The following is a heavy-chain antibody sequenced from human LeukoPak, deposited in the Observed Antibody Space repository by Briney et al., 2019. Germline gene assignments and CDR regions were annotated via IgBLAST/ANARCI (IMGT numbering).Heavy chain of an antibody. V-gene: IGHV4-59*08. D-gene: IGHD5-18*01. CDR1: GDSISGYY. Sequence: PSETLSLTCTVSGDSISGYYWSWIRQPPGMGLEWLGNIYYSGSTNYNPSLKSRVTISVDSSKNQFSLKLSSVTAPDTAVYYCARGGYSYDSDSYIDSWGQGTPVTVSS. J-gene: IGHJ4*02. CDR3: ARGGYSYDSDSYIDS. CDR2: IYYSGST.